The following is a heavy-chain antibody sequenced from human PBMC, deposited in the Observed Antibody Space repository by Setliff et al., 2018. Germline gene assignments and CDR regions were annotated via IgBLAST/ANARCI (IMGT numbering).Heavy chain of an antibody. D-gene: IGHD3-3*01. V-gene: IGHV4-39*07. Sequence: SETLSLTCAVSGGSFSSSSYYWGWIRQPPGKGLECIGIIYYSGNTNYNPSLKSRVTISVDTSKNQFSLKLSSVTAADTAVYFCARGYYNFLSGYYTPYYFDYWGQGTLVTVSS. CDR1: GGSFSSSSYY. CDR2: IYYSGNT. J-gene: IGHJ4*02. CDR3: ARGYYNFLSGYYTPYYFDY.